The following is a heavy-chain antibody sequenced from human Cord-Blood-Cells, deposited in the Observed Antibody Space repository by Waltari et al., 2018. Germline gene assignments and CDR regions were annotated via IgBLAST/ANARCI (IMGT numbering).Heavy chain of an antibody. V-gene: IGHV1-69*01. CDR3: ARDKYDFWSGYSYYYYMDV. D-gene: IGHD3-3*01. CDR2: ISPIFGTA. CDR1: AGTFSSYA. J-gene: IGHJ6*03. Sequence: QVQLVQSGAEVKKPGSSVKVSCKASAGTFSSYAITWVRQAHGQGLEWMGGISPIFGTANYAQKFQGRVTVTADESPSTAYMELSSLRSEDTAVYYCARDKYDFWSGYSYYYYMDVWGKGTTVTVSS.